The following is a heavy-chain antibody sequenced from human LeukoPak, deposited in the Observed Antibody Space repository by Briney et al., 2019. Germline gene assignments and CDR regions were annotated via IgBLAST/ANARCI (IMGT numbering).Heavy chain of an antibody. D-gene: IGHD3-10*01. J-gene: IGHJ4*02. CDR1: GFTFSSYA. V-gene: IGHV3-30-3*01. CDR3: ARDVEVIGSYYNPYIDY. CDR2: ISYDGSNK. Sequence: QPGRSLRLSCAASGFTFSSYAMHWVRQAPGKGLEWVAVISYDGSNKYYADSVKGRFTISRDNSKNTLYLQMNSLRAEDTAVYYCARDVEVIGSYYNPYIDYWGQGTLVTVSS.